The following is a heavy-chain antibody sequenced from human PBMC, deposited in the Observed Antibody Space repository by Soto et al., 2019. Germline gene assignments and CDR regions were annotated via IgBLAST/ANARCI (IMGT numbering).Heavy chain of an antibody. V-gene: IGHV4-59*01. Sequence: PSETLSLSCTVSGGSISSYYWSWMRQPPGKGLEWCGYIYYSGSTNYNPSLNSRVTISVDTSRNQFSLKLSPVTASDTAAYCCARERLSSNADYCGHRYRTTSYGLGGFEYWGQGTMVTVYS. J-gene: IGHJ4*02. CDR1: GGSISSYY. CDR2: IYYSGST. D-gene: IGHD2-8*01. CDR3: ARERLSSNADYCGHRYRTTSYGLGGFEY.